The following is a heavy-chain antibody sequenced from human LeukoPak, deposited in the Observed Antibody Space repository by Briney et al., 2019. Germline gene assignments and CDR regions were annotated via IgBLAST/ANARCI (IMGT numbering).Heavy chain of an antibody. J-gene: IGHJ4*02. CDR2: IYYSGST. V-gene: IGHV4-59*08. Sequence: EWIGYIYYSGSTNYNPSLKSRVTISVDTSKNQFSLKLSSVTAADTAVYYCARQSAMAGFDYWGQGTLVTVSS. D-gene: IGHD6-19*01. CDR3: ARQSAMAGFDY.